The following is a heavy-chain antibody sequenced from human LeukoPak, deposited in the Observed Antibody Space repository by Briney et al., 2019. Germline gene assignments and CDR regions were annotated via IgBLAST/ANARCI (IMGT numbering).Heavy chain of an antibody. CDR2: ISSSGSTI. Sequence: GGSLRLSCAASGFTFSSYEMNWVRQAPGKGLEWVSFISSSGSTIYYADSVKGRFTISRDNAKNSLYLQMNSLRAEDTAVYYWTRAPVSGRGSPWGQGTLVTVSS. D-gene: IGHD3-10*01. J-gene: IGHJ5*02. CDR1: GFTFSSYE. CDR3: TRAPVSGRGSP. V-gene: IGHV3-48*03.